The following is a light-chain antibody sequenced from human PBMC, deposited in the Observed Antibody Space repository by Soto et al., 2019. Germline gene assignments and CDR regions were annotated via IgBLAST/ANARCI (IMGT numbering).Light chain of an antibody. V-gene: IGKV1-33*01. CDR1: QDITSY. Sequence: DIQMTQSPTSLSASVGDRVTITCQASQDITSYLNWYQQRPGRAPKLLIYDASTLETGVPSRFSGSGSGTVFTFTITSLQPEDIATYYCQHYENIPFTFGPGTKVAI. CDR2: DAS. CDR3: QHYENIPFT. J-gene: IGKJ3*01.